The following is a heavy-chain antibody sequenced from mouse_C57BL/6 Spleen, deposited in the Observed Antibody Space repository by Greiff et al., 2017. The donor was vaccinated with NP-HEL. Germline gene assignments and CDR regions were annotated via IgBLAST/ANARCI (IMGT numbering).Heavy chain of an antibody. J-gene: IGHJ2*01. CDR3: ARDTLTGTSGGFDY. CDR2: ISYDGSN. Sequence: EVKLQESGPGLVKPSQSLSLTCSVTGYSITSGYYWNWIRQFPGNKLEWMGYISYDGSNNYNPSLKNRISITRDTSKNQFFLKLNSVTTEDTATYYCARDTLTGTSGGFDYWGQGTTLTVSS. V-gene: IGHV3-6*01. D-gene: IGHD4-1*01. CDR1: GYSITSGYY.